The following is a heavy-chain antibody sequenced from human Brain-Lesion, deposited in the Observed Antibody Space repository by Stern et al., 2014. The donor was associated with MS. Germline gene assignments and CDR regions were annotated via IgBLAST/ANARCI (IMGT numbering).Heavy chain of an antibody. CDR3: ATLSPGAGGNYYRHFDY. D-gene: IGHD1-26*01. V-gene: IGHV1-24*01. J-gene: IGHJ4*02. CDR1: GYTLTELS. CDR2: FDPEDGET. Sequence: QVHLVESGAEVKKPGASVKVSCKVSGYTLTELSMHWVRQAPRKGLEWMGGFDPEDGETIYAQKFQGRAPITEHTSTDTAYIELCRLRSEDTAVYYCATLSPGAGGNYYRHFDYWGQGTLVTVSS.